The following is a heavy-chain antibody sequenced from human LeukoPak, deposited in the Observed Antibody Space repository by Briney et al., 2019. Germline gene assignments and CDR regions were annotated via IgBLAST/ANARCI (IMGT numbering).Heavy chain of an antibody. V-gene: IGHV1-46*01. CDR2: ISPSGGST. CDR3: ARGGYRSPRDAFDI. D-gene: IGHD6-25*01. Sequence: ASVKVSCKASGYTFTNSYLHWVRQAPGQGLEWMGIISPSGGSTTYAQKFQGRVTMTRDTSTSTVYMELSSLRSKDTAVYYCARGGYRSPRDAFDIWGQGTMVTVSS. CDR1: GYTFTNSY. J-gene: IGHJ3*02.